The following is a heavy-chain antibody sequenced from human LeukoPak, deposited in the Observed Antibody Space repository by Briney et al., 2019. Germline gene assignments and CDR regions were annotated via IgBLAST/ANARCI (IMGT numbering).Heavy chain of an antibody. CDR3: ARAYLGRFDP. J-gene: IGHJ5*02. CDR2: INHSGST. D-gene: IGHD7-27*01. CDR1: GGSFSGYY. Sequence: NPSETLSLTCAVYGGSFSGYYWSWIRQPPGKGLEWIGEINHSGSTNYNPSLKSRVTISVDTSKNQFSLKLSSVTAADTAVYYCARAYLGRFDPWGQGTLVTVSS. V-gene: IGHV4-34*01.